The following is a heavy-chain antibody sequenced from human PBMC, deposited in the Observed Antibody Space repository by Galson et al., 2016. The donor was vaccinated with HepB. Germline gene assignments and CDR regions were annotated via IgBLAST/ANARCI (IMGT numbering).Heavy chain of an antibody. D-gene: IGHD3-16*01. CDR2: ISGTSTHI. CDR3: ARDRRHNYAFFDS. J-gene: IGHJ4*02. CDR1: GFSFSNYN. Sequence: SLRLSCAASGFSFSNYNMNWVRQAPGKGPEWVSSISGTSTHIYYADSVKGRFTISRDNAKNSLYLQMNSLRAEDTAMYYCARDRRHNYAFFDSWGQGTPITVSS. V-gene: IGHV3-21*01.